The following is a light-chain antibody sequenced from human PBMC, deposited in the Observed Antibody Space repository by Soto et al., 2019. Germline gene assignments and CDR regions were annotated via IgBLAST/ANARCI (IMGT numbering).Light chain of an antibody. V-gene: IGLV2-14*01. J-gene: IGLJ1*01. CDR1: ISDFVVYNY. Sequence: SDRNPPASGSFSHGESITISCTAPISDFVVYNYVSWYQQHPGKAPKLMIYGVSNRPSGVSNRFSGSKSGNTASLTISGLQADDEADYYCSSHTISSALQVFGTGTGVTAL. CDR2: GVS. CDR3: SSHTISSALQV.